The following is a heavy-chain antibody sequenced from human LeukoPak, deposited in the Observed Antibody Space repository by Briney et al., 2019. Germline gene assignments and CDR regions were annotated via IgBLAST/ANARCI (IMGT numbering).Heavy chain of an antibody. Sequence: ASVKVSCKASGYTFTGYYMHWVRQAPGQGLEWMGWINPNSGGTNYAQKFQGRVTMTWDTSISTAYMELSRLRSDDTAVYYCASSLKPEGDAFDIWGQGTMVTVSS. CDR1: GYTFTGYY. CDR2: INPNSGGT. CDR3: ASSLKPEGDAFDI. J-gene: IGHJ3*02. V-gene: IGHV1-2*02.